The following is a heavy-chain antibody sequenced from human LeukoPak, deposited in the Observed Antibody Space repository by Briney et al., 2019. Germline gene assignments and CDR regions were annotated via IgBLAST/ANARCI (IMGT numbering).Heavy chain of an antibody. CDR1: GYTFTGYY. V-gene: IGHV1-2*02. CDR3: AIPYDSSGYYYALDY. J-gene: IGHJ4*02. CDR2: INPNSGGT. D-gene: IGHD3-22*01. Sequence: GASVKVSCMASGYTFTGYYMHWVRQAPGQGLEWMGWINPNSGGTNYAQKFQGRVTMTRDTSISTAYMELSRLRSDDTAVYYCAIPYDSSGYYYALDYWGQGTLVTVSS.